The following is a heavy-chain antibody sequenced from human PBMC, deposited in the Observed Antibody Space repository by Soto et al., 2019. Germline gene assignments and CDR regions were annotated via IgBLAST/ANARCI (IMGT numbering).Heavy chain of an antibody. Sequence: LRLSCAASGFTFSSYAMSWVRQAPGKGLEWVSAISGSGGSTYYADSVKGRFTISRDNSKNTLYLQMNSLRAEDTAVYYCAKDRACSSTSCYTGYWGQGTLVTVSS. CDR1: GFTFSSYA. CDR3: AKDRACSSTSCYTGY. CDR2: ISGSGGST. V-gene: IGHV3-23*01. J-gene: IGHJ4*02. D-gene: IGHD2-2*02.